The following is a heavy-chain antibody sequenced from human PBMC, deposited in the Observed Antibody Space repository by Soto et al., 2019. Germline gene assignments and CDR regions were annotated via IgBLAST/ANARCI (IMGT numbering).Heavy chain of an antibody. CDR2: IYHSGST. CDR1: GGSISSGGYS. J-gene: IGHJ5*02. V-gene: IGHV4-30-2*01. Sequence: TLSLTCTVSGGSISSGGYSWSWIRQPPGKGLEWIGYIYHSGSTYYNPSLKSRVTISVDRSKNQFSLKLSSVTAADTAVYYCARDQDNWFDPWGQGTLVTVSS. CDR3: ARDQDNWFDP.